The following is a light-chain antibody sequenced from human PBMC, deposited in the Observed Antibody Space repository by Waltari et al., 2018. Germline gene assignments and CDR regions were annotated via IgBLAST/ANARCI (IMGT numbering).Light chain of an antibody. J-gene: IGLJ2*01. V-gene: IGLV3-21*03. CDR3: QLWESAGGHPV. CDR1: DIENKV. CDR2: DNI. Sequence: SYVLTQPPSLSVAPGRTATFTCGGDDIENKVVNWYQKRPGQAPVLVLYDNIDRPSGIPDRFAGSNARNTATLTITSGEVGDEADYYCQLWESAGGHPVFGGGTTLTVL.